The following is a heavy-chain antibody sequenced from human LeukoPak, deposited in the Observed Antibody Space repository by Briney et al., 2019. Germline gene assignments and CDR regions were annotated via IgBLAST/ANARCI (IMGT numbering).Heavy chain of an antibody. CDR1: GGSISSSSYY. D-gene: IGHD3-22*01. V-gene: IGHV4-61*02. CDR3: AREGIGYDSSGYYFRLDY. CDR2: IYTSGST. J-gene: IGHJ4*02. Sequence: SETLSLTCTVSGGSISSSSYYWGWIRQPAGKGLEWIGRIYTSGSTNYNPSLKSRVTISVDTSKNQFSLKLSSVTAADTAVYYCAREGIGYDSSGYYFRLDYWGQGTLVTVSS.